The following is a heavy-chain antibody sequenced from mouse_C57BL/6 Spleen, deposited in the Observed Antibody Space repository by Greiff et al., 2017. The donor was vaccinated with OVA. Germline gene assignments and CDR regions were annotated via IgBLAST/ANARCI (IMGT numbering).Heavy chain of an antibody. CDR1: GYTFTEYT. CDR2: FYPGSGSI. CDR3: ARHENYYGSSYGWFAY. Sequence: VHLVESGAELVKPGASVKLSCKASGYTFTEYTIHWVKQRSGQGLEWIGWFYPGSGSIKYNEKFKDKATLTADKSSSTVYMELCRLTSEDSAVYFCARHENYYGSSYGWFAYWGQGTLVTVSA. D-gene: IGHD1-1*01. V-gene: IGHV1-62-2*01. J-gene: IGHJ3*01.